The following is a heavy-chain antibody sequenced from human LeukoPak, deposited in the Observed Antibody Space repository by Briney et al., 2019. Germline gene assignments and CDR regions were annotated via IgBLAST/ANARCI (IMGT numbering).Heavy chain of an antibody. J-gene: IGHJ3*02. D-gene: IGHD4-23*01. CDR3: ARGDGDNDAFDI. V-gene: IGHV3-53*04. Sequence: GGSLRLSCAASGFTLSSNYMSWVRQAPGKGLEWVSAIYSGGSTYYADSVKGRFTISRHNSKNTLYLQMNSLRAEDTAVYYCARGDGDNDAFDIWGQGTMVTVSS. CDR1: GFTLSSNY. CDR2: IYSGGST.